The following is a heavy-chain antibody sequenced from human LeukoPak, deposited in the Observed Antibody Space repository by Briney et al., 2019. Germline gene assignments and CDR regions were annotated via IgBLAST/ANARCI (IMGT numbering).Heavy chain of an antibody. V-gene: IGHV4-30-2*01. CDR3: ARGATVVTPEFDL. CDR1: GGSISSGGYS. D-gene: IGHD4-23*01. Sequence: SQTLSLTCAVSGGSISSGGYSWSWIRQPPGKGLEWIGYIYHSGSTYYNPSLKSRVTISVDTSKNQFSLKLSSVTAADTAVYYCARGATVVTPEFDLWGRGTLVTVSS. CDR2: IYHSGST. J-gene: IGHJ2*01.